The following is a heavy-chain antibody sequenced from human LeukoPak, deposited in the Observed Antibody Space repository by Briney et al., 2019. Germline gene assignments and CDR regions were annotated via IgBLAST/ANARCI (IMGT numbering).Heavy chain of an antibody. V-gene: IGHV1-2*02. Sequence: ASVKVSCKASGSTFRSYDINWVRQAPGQGLEWMGWINPNSGTNYAQKFQGRVTMTRDTSITTAYMELSRLTSDDTAVYYCARGKMNGDDFDYWGQGTLVTVSS. CDR1: GSTFRSYD. D-gene: IGHD4-17*01. CDR3: ARGKMNGDDFDY. CDR2: INPNSGT. J-gene: IGHJ4*02.